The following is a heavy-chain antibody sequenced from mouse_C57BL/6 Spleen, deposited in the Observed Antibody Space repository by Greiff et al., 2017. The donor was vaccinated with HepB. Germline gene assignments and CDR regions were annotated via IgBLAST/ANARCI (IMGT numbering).Heavy chain of an antibody. V-gene: IGHV1-81*01. CDR1: GYTFTSYG. CDR3: AREDGYRYDFDY. D-gene: IGHD2-3*01. J-gene: IGHJ2*01. Sequence: QVQLQQSGAELARPGASVKLSCKASGYTFTSYGISWVKQRTGQGLEWIGEIYPRSGNTYYNEKFKGKATLTADKSSSTAYMELRSLTSEDSAVYFCAREDGYRYDFDYWGQGTTLTVSS. CDR2: IYPRSGNT.